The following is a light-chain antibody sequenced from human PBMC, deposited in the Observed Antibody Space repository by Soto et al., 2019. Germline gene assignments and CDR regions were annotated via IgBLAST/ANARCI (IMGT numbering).Light chain of an antibody. CDR1: QSVSSN. CDR3: QQYNNWPPWT. J-gene: IGKJ1*01. CDR2: GAS. V-gene: IGKV3-15*01. Sequence: EIVMTQSPATLSVSPGERATLSCRASQSVSSNLAWYQQKPGQAPRLLIYGASTRATGIPARFSGSGSGTEFTLTIGSLQSEDFAVYSCQQYNNWPPWTFGQGTKVEIK.